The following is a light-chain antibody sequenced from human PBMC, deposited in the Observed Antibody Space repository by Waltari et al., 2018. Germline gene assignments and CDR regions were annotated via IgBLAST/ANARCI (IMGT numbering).Light chain of an antibody. V-gene: IGLV2-23*02. Sequence: SALTQPASVSASPGQSITISCTGSSSDIGSYDLVAWYQQHPGKAPHLLIYEVDKRPSGVSYPFSGSKSGTAASLTVSGLQPEDEGHYFCSSYTYGGPWVFGGGTLLTVL. CDR1: SSDIGSYDL. CDR2: EVD. CDR3: SSYTYGGPWV. J-gene: IGLJ2*01.